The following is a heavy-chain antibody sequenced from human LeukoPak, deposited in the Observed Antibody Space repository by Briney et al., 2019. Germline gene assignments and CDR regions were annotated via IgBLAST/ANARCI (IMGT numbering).Heavy chain of an antibody. D-gene: IGHD5-18*01. CDR1: GFTFSSYE. J-gene: IGHJ6*02. V-gene: IGHV3-48*03. CDR3: ARVVDTAMVDYYGMDV. CDR2: ISSSGSTI. Sequence: GGSLRLSCAASGFTFSSYEMNWVRQAPGKGLEWGSYISSSGSTIYYADSVKGRFTISRDNAKNSLYLQMNSLRAEDTAVYYCARVVDTAMVDYYGMDVWGQGTTVTVSS.